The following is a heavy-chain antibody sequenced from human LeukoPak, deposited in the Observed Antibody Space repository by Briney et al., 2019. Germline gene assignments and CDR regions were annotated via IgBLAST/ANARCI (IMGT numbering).Heavy chain of an antibody. CDR2: ITSSSSYI. V-gene: IGHV3-21*01. CDR3: ARGSLVHYYGSGSYRIRAGFDY. Sequence: GGSLRLSCAASGLTFSSYSMNWVRQAPGKGLEWVSSITSSSSYIYYADSVKGRFTISRDNAKNSLYLQMNSLRAEDTAVYYCARGSLVHYYGSGSYRIRAGFDYWGQGTLVTVSS. J-gene: IGHJ4*02. CDR1: GLTFSSYS. D-gene: IGHD3-10*01.